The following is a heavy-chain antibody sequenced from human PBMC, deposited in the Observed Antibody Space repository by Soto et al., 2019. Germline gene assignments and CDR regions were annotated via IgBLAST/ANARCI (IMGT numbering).Heavy chain of an antibody. J-gene: IGHJ1*01. CDR2: SYYSGRS. CDR3: ARTGCSFEHFQH. V-gene: IGHV4-39*01. CDR1: GGSISSSSYY. D-gene: IGHD3-10*01. Sequence: SETLSLTCTVSGGSISSSSYYWGRIRQRPGKGLEWVGSSYYSGRSYYNPFLKSRVTISVDTSKNQFSLKLSSVTAADTAVYYCARTGCSFEHFQHWGQGTLVTFSS.